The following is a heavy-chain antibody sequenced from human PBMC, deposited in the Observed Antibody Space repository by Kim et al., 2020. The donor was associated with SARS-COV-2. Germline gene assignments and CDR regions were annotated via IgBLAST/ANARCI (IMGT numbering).Heavy chain of an antibody. Sequence: RYSPSFQGQVTISADKSISTAYLQWSSLKASDTAMYYCARLRDGNDAFDIWGQGTMVTVSS. D-gene: IGHD6-6*01. J-gene: IGHJ3*02. CDR3: ARLRDGNDAFDI. V-gene: IGHV5-51*01.